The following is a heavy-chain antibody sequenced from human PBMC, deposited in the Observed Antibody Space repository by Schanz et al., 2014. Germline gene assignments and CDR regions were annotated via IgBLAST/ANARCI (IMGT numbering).Heavy chain of an antibody. CDR2: ISRSSSSI. Sequence: VQLVESGGGVVQPGGSLRLSCAASGFSFRDYGMHWVRQAPGKGLEWVSSISRSSSSIYYADSVKGRFTISRDNAKNSLYLQMHSLRAEDTAVYYCARGRSLGWCDYWGQGTLVTVSS. CDR3: ARGRSLGWCDY. V-gene: IGHV3-21*01. J-gene: IGHJ4*02. D-gene: IGHD2-21*01. CDR1: GFSFRDYG.